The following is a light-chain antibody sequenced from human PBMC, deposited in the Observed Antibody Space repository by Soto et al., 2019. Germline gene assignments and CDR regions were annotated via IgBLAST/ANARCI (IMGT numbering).Light chain of an antibody. J-gene: IGLJ1*01. V-gene: IGLV2-14*01. CDR2: DVT. CDR1: ISDNGSYDY. Sequence: QSALADPASVAGCPGQSITISSAWTISDNGSYDYVSWYQHHPGKAPKLIIYDVTRRPSGVSPRFSGSKSGNTASLTISGLQPEDEADYYCSSCSVDSPLFGTGTKVTVL. CDR3: SSCSVDSPL.